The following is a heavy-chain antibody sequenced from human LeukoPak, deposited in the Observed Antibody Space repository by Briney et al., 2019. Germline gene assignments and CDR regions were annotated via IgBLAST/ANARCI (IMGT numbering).Heavy chain of an antibody. V-gene: IGHV4-39*07. J-gene: IGHJ3*02. D-gene: IGHD6-13*01. CDR1: GGSISSSSYY. CDR2: IYYSGST. CDR3: ARGQQQRSDAFDI. Sequence: SETLSLTCTVSGGSISSSSYYWGWIRQPPGKGLEWIGSIYYSGSTYYNPSLKSRVTISVDTSKNQFSLKLSSVTAADTAVYYCARGQQQRSDAFDIWGQGTMVAVSS.